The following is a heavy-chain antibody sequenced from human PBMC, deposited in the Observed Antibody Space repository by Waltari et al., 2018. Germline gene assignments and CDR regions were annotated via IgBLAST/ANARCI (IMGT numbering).Heavy chain of an antibody. CDR3: ARERFVVGNDFWSGDYYGMDV. J-gene: IGHJ6*02. CDR2: IIPIFGTA. CDR1: GGTFSSYA. D-gene: IGHD3-3*01. V-gene: IGHV1-69*01. Sequence: QVQLVQSGAEVKKPGSSVKVSCKASGGTFSSYAISWVRPAPGQGLEWMGGIIPIFGTANYAQKFQGRVTITADESTSTAYMELSSLRSEDTAVYYCARERFVVGNDFWSGDYYGMDVWGQGTTVTVSS.